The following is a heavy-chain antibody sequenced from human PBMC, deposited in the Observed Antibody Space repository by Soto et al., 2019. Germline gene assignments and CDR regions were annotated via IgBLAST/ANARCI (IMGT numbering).Heavy chain of an antibody. V-gene: IGHV3-30*18. J-gene: IGHJ4*02. CDR1: GFTFSTYG. D-gene: IGHD3-10*01. Sequence: GGSLRLSCAASGFTFSTYGMHWVRQAPGKGLEWVAVISFDGSNKYYADSVKGRFTVSRDNSKNSLFLQVASLRAEDTAVYYCAKDLGRLGRENCFDYWGQGTLVTVSS. CDR2: ISFDGSNK. CDR3: AKDLGRLGRENCFDY.